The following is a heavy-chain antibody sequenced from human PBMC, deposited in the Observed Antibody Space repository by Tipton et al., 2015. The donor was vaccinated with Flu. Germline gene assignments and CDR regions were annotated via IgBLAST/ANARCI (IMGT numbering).Heavy chain of an antibody. CDR2: IYYTGTT. V-gene: IGHV4-59*12. Sequence: TLSLTCTVSGGPISSYYWSWIRQPPGKGLEWIGYIYYTGTTHYSPSLKSRVTISRDASMNQFSLTLRSVTAADTAVYFCARDDAVFPGALYYWGLGTLVTVSS. J-gene: IGHJ4*02. CDR3: ARDDAVFPGALYY. CDR1: GGPISSYY. D-gene: IGHD4/OR15-4a*01.